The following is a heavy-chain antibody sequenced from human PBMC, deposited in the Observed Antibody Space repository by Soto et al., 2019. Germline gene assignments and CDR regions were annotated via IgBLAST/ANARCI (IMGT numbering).Heavy chain of an antibody. CDR3: ARAFRYYDILTGYYTENWFDP. CDR2: INSDGSST. J-gene: IGHJ5*02. CDR1: GLNFSSYW. D-gene: IGHD3-9*01. Sequence: GGSLRLSCAASGLNFSSYWMHWVRQAPGKGLVWVSRINSDGSSTSYADSVKGRFTISRDNAKNTLYLQMNSLRAEDTAVYYCARAFRYYDILTGYYTENWFDPWGQGTLVTVSS. V-gene: IGHV3-74*01.